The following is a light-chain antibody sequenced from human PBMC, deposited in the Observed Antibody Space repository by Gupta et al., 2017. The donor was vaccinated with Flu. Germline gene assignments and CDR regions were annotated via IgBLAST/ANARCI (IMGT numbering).Light chain of an antibody. Sequence: QSGLTQPPSESAAPGQRVSISCTGGTSNMGAGSDVYWYQQLPGKAPRLIIYGNMHRPSGVPERFSGSKAGTSASLAISGLEAADEGDYYCQAYDGSLNGVLFGGGTRLTVL. J-gene: IGLJ3*02. CDR2: GNM. CDR3: QAYDGSLNGVL. CDR1: TSNMGAGSD. V-gene: IGLV1-40*01.